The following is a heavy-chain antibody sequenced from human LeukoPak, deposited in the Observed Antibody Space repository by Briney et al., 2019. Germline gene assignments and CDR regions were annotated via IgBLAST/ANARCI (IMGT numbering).Heavy chain of an antibody. V-gene: IGHV4-61*08. CDR3: ARDRSQDRYYYSGIDV. CDR2: IYYSGST. D-gene: IGHD2-15*01. J-gene: IGHJ6*04. CDR1: GGSVSNSGNY. Sequence: PSASLFLTCTVSGGSVSNSGNYWSWIRQPPGKGLEWMGYIYYSGSTNYNPSLKSRVTISVDTSKDQFSLKLTSVTAADTAVYYCARDRSQDRYYYSGIDVWGKGTTVTVAS.